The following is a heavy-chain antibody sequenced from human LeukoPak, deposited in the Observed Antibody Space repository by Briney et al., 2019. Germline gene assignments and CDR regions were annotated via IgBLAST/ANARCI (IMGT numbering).Heavy chain of an antibody. CDR3: ARETSGSYSTIDY. D-gene: IGHD1-26*01. V-gene: IGHV4-30-4*08. Sequence: TSETLSLTCTVSGGSISSGDYYWSWIRQPPGKGLEWIGYIYYSGSTYYNPSLKSRVTISVDTSKYQFSLKLSSVTAADTAVYYCARETSGSYSTIDYWGQGTLVTVSS. CDR1: GGSISSGDYY. J-gene: IGHJ4*02. CDR2: IYYSGST.